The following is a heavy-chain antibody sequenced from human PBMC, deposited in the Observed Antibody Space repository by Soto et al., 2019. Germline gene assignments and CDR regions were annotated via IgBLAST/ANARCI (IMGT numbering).Heavy chain of an antibody. CDR2: IKGDGSQR. J-gene: IGHJ4*02. D-gene: IGHD3-22*01. V-gene: IGHV3-7*01. CDR1: GFTFSGYW. CDR3: VRGPLDSTATL. Sequence: LRLSCAASGFTFSGYWMTWVRQTPGKGLEWVATIKGDGSQRYYVDSVKGRFTVSRDNAKDSLFLQMNTLRAEDTAVYCCVRGPLDSTATLWGQGTLVTVSS.